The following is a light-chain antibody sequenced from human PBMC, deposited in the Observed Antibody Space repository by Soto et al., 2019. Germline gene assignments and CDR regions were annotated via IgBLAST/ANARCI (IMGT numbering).Light chain of an antibody. V-gene: IGKV1-5*01. CDR1: QSITRW. CDR2: DAS. J-gene: IGKJ1*01. CDR3: QQYNSYFPT. Sequence: DIRMNQSPSTLSSPPGDRVTITCRASQSITRWFAGQHQKQAKDPKILIYDASSWESGGTPGFSGSGSGTEFTLTISSMQPDDFATEYCQQYNSYFPTFGQGTKV.